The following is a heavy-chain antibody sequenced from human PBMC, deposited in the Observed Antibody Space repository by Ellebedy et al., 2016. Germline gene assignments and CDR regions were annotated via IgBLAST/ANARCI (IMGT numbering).Heavy chain of an antibody. CDR2: INPSGGST. Sequence: ASVKVSCKASGYTFTSYYMHWVRQAPGQGLEWMGIINPSGGSTSYAQKFQDRVTMTRDTSTSTVYMELSSLGSEDTAVYYCARDSAEVLVTAPAPYFDYWGQGTLVTVSS. CDR1: GYTFTSYY. V-gene: IGHV1-46*01. CDR3: ARDSAEVLVTAPAPYFDY. D-gene: IGHD2-21*02. J-gene: IGHJ4*02.